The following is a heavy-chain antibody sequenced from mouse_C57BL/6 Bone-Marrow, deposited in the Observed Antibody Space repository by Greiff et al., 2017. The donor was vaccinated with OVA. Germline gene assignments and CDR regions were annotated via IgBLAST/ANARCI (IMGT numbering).Heavy chain of an antibody. J-gene: IGHJ4*01. CDR1: GFTFSDYY. V-gene: IGHV5-12*01. CDR2: ISNGGGST. CDR3: ARGSYYSNYAYYAMDY. Sequence: KLVASGGGLVKPGGSLKLSCAASGFTFSDYYMYWVRQTPEKRLEWVAYISNGGGSTYYPDTVKGRFTISRDNAKNTLYLQMSRLKSEDTAMYYCARGSYYSNYAYYAMDYWGQGTSVTVSS. D-gene: IGHD2-5*01.